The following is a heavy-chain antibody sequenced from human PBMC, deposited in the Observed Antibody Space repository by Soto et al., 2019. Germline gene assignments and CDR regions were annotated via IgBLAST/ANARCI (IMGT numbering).Heavy chain of an antibody. Sequence: NPSETLSLTCTVSGGSIDYYYWSWIRQPPGKGLEWLGYISDSGSTSYNPSLRSRVTISVDTAKNQFSLRLSSVTAADTAVYYCARDSTAWFPYYGIDVWGQGTTVTVSS. CDR2: ISDSGST. V-gene: IGHV4-59*01. CDR1: GGSIDYYY. J-gene: IGHJ6*02. D-gene: IGHD3-10*01. CDR3: ARDSTAWFPYYGIDV.